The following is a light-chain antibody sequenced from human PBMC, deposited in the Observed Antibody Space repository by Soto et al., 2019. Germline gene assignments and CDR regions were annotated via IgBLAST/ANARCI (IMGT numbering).Light chain of an antibody. V-gene: IGKV3-11*01. CDR2: DES. CDR3: LKRSNWPWT. J-gene: IGKJ1*01. Sequence: ELVLTQSPGTLSLSPGERATLSCRASQSVSSDLAWYQQKTGQAPRLLIFDESNRAAGIPDRFSGSGSETDLSLTISSLESEDFAVYYCLKRSNWPWTFGQGTKVDIK. CDR1: QSVSSD.